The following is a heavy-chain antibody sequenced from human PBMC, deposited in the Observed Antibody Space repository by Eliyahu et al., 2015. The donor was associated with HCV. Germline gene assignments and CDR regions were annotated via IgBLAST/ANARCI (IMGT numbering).Heavy chain of an antibody. V-gene: IGHV4-34*01. J-gene: IGHJ6*02. Sequence: QVQLREWGAGLLKPSETLSLTCAVNGGAPSMVYFWTWIRQXPGKGLEWLGEINHTGISNSNASLKSRLSMSMDTSKNQFSLHLTSVTAADTAVYYCARRRLASRFGLDVWGQGTTVTVSS. CDR3: ARRRLASRFGLDV. CDR1: GGAPSMVYF. CDR2: INHTGIS. D-gene: IGHD2-21*01.